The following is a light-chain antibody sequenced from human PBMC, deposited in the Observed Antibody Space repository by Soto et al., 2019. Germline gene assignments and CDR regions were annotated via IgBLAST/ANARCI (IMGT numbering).Light chain of an antibody. CDR3: MLGTHGPPFT. CDR1: QSLVYSDGHTY. Sequence: DVVMTQSPLSLPVTLGQPASISCRSSQSLVYSDGHTYLNWFQQRPDQSPRRLFYKVSKRYSGVPHRVNGSGSGTDFALKIRRVEAEDVGVYCCMLGTHGPPFTFGAGTKVDIK. J-gene: IGKJ3*01. V-gene: IGKV2-30*01. CDR2: KVS.